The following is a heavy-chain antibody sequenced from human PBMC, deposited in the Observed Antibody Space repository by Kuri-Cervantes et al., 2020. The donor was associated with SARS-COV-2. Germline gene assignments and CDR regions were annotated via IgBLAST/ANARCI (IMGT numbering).Heavy chain of an antibody. J-gene: IGHJ3*02. V-gene: IGHV3-21*01. CDR3: ASPGGIVSGPGAFDI. Sequence: GGSLRLSCEASGFTFSTYSMNWVRQAPGKGLQWVASISSSGSYIHYADSVKGRFTISRDNAKNSLYLQMNSLRAEDTAVYYCASPGGIVSGPGAFDIWGQGTMVTVSS. CDR2: ISSSGSYI. D-gene: IGHD3-10*01. CDR1: GFTFSTYS.